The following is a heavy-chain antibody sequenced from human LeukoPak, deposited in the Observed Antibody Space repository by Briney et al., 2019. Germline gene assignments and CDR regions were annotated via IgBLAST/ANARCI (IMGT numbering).Heavy chain of an antibody. J-gene: IGHJ6*02. CDR3: AKAFPKVSSWYSPLSDYYYGMDV. V-gene: IGHV3-23*01. Sequence: QPGGSLRLSCAASGFTFTNYAMNWVRQAPGKGLEWVSGISGRGGNTYYADSVKGRFTISRDNSKNTLYLQMNSLRAEDTAVYYCAKAFPKVSSWYSPLSDYYYGMDVWGQGTTVTVSS. CDR2: ISGRGGNT. CDR1: GFTFTNYA. D-gene: IGHD6-13*01.